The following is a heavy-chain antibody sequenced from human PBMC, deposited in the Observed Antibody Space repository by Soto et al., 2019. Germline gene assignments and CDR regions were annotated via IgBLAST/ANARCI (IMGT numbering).Heavy chain of an antibody. CDR3: ARPRGYYFDY. J-gene: IGHJ4*02. V-gene: IGHV4-39*01. CDR1: GGSISSSSYY. CDR2: IYYSGST. Sequence: SETLSLTCTVSGGSISSSSYYWGWIRQPPGKGLEWIGSIYYSGSTYYNPSLKSRVTISVDTSKNQFSLKLSSVTAADTAVYYCARPRGYYFDYWGQGTLVTVSS.